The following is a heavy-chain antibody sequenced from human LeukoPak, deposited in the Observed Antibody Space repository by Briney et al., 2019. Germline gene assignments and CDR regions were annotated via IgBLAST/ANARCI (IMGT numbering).Heavy chain of an antibody. CDR2: IYYSGST. CDR3: ARDPYYYDSSGYVFDY. CDR1: GGSISSSSYY. D-gene: IGHD3-22*01. J-gene: IGHJ4*02. V-gene: IGHV4-39*07. Sequence: PSETLSLTCTVSGGSISSSSYYWGWIRQPPGKGLEWIGSIYYSGSTYYNPSLKSRVTISVDTSKNQFSLKLSSVTAADTAVYYCARDPYYYDSSGYVFDYWGQGTLVTVSS.